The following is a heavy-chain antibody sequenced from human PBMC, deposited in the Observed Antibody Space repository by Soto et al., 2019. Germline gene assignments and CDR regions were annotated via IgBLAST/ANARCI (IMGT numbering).Heavy chain of an antibody. CDR1: GFTFSSYA. CDR2: ISYDGSNK. J-gene: IGHJ4*02. Sequence: GGSLRLSCAASGFTFSSYAMRWVRQAPGKGLEWVAVISYDGSNKYYADSVKGRFTISRDNSKNTLYLQMNSLRAEDTAVYYCAREAVVTAYFDYWGQGTLVTVSS. D-gene: IGHD2-21*02. V-gene: IGHV3-30-3*01. CDR3: AREAVVTAYFDY.